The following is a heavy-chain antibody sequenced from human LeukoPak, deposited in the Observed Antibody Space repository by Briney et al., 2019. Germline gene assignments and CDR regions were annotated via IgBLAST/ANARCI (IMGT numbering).Heavy chain of an antibody. CDR1: GFTFSSYS. CDR2: ISSSSISI. CDR3: ARDSTSSWYWIDP. V-gene: IGHV3-48*04. Sequence: PGGSLRLSCAASGFTFSSYSMNWVRQAPGKGLKWVSYISSSSISIYYADSVKGRFTISRDNAKNSLFLQMNSLRAEDTAVYYCARDSTSSWYWIDPWGQGTLVTVSS. D-gene: IGHD6-13*01. J-gene: IGHJ5*02.